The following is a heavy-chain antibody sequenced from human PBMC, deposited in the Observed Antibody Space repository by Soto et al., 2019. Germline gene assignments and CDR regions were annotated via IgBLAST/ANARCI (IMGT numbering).Heavy chain of an antibody. D-gene: IGHD1-20*01. V-gene: IGHV1-18*01. CDR3: ARLTITAEPSYYYYYYMDV. Sequence: ASVKVSCKASGYTFTSYGVSWVRQAPGQGLEWMGWISAYNGNTNYAQKLQGRVTMTTDTSTSTAYMELRSLRSDDTAVYYCARLTITAEPSYYYYYYMDVWGKGTTVTSP. J-gene: IGHJ6*03. CDR2: ISAYNGNT. CDR1: GYTFTSYG.